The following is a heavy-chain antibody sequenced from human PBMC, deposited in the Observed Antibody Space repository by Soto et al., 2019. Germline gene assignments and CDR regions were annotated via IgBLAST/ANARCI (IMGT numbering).Heavy chain of an antibody. J-gene: IGHJ4*02. CDR1: GYTFTSYA. V-gene: IGHV1-3*05. D-gene: IGHD2-2*01. CDR2: INAGNGNT. Sequence: QVQLVQSGAEEKKPGASVKVSCKASGYTFTSYAMHWVRQAPGQRLEWMGWINAGNGNTKYSQKFQGRVTITTDTSASTAYMELSGLRSEDTAVYYCARGSGVVVTDWGQGTLVTVSS. CDR3: ARGSGVVVTD.